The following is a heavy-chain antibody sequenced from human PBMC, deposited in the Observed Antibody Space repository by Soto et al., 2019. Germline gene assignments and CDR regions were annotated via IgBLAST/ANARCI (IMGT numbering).Heavy chain of an antibody. Sequence: EVQLVESGGGLVKPGGSLRLSCAASGFTFSSYSMNWVRQAPGKGLEWVSSISSSSSYIYYADSVKGRFTISRDNAKNSRYLQMNSLRAEDTAVYYCARAARYSGYDPRYYFDYWGQGTLVTVSS. CDR3: ARAARYSGYDPRYYFDY. J-gene: IGHJ4*02. CDR1: GFTFSSYS. D-gene: IGHD5-12*01. V-gene: IGHV3-21*01. CDR2: ISSSSSYI.